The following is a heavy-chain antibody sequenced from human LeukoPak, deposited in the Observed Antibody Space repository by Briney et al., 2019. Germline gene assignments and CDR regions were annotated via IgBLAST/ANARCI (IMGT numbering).Heavy chain of an antibody. Sequence: SVKVSCKASGGTFSSYAISWVRQAPGQGLEWMGGIIPIFGTANYAQKFQGRVTITTDESTSTAYMELSSLRSEDTAVYYCARDRIAAAGDYYYYYMDVWGKGTTVTVSS. V-gene: IGHV1-69*05. CDR1: GGTFSSYA. D-gene: IGHD6-13*01. J-gene: IGHJ6*03. CDR3: ARDRIAAAGDYYYYYMDV. CDR2: IIPIFGTA.